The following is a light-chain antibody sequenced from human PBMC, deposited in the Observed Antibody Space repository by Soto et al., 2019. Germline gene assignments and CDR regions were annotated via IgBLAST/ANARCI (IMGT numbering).Light chain of an antibody. CDR2: GNS. CDR3: QSYDSSLSGSVV. CDR1: SSNIGAGYA. Sequence: QSVLTQPPSVSGAPGQRVTISCTGSSSNIGAGYAVHWYQQLPGTAPKLLIYGNSNRPSGVPDRFSGSKSGTSASLAITGLQDEDEADYYCQSYDSSLSGSVVFGGGTKVTVL. V-gene: IGLV1-40*01. J-gene: IGLJ2*01.